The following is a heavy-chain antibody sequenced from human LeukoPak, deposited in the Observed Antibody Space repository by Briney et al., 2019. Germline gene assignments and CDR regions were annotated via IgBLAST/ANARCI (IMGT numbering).Heavy chain of an antibody. Sequence: AGGSLRLSCAASGFTFSSYWMHWVRQPPGKGLEWIGEIYHSGSTNYNPSLKSRVTISVDKSKNQFSLKLSSVTAADTAVYYCARVLSGYYFDYWGQGTLVTVSS. CDR1: GFTFSSYW. V-gene: IGHV4-4*02. J-gene: IGHJ4*02. CDR2: IYHSGST. CDR3: ARVLSGYYFDY.